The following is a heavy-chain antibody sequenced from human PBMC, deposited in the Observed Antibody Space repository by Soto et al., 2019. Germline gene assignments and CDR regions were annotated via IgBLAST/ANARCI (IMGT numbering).Heavy chain of an antibody. J-gene: IGHJ4*02. CDR1: GYSFTSYW. Sequence: PGESLKISCKGSGYSFTSYWISWVRQMPGKGLEWMGRIDPSDSYTNYSPSFQGHVIISADKSISTAYLQWSSLKASDTAMYYCARADYYGSSHYVYWGQGTQVTSPQ. CDR3: ARADYYGSSHYVY. CDR2: IDPSDSYT. D-gene: IGHD3-10*01. V-gene: IGHV5-10-1*01.